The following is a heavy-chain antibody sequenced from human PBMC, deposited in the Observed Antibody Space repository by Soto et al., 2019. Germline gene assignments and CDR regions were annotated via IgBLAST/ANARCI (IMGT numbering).Heavy chain of an antibody. Sequence: QVQLVESGGGVVQPGRSLRLSCAASGFTFSNYGMHWVRQAPGKGLEWVAVIWYDGTTKYYADSVKGRFTLSRDNSKNTLYLQMNSLRAEDTAVYYCASVDNYYGSGSWGQGTLVTVSS. CDR3: ASVDNYYGSGS. V-gene: IGHV3-33*01. J-gene: IGHJ5*02. D-gene: IGHD3-10*01. CDR2: IWYDGTTK. CDR1: GFTFSNYG.